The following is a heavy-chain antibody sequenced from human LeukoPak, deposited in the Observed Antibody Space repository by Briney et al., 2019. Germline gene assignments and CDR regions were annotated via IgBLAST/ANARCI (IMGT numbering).Heavy chain of an antibody. D-gene: IGHD2-15*01. CDR1: GGSFSGYY. CDR2: INHSGST. V-gene: IGHV4-34*01. J-gene: IGHJ6*02. Sequence: SETLSLTCAVYGGSFSGYYWSWIRQPPGKGLEWIGEINHSGSTNYNPSLKSRVTISVDTSKNQFSLKLSSVTAADTAVYYCARDIVVVVAKAFYYYYGMDVWGQGTTVTVSS. CDR3: ARDIVVVVAKAFYYYYGMDV.